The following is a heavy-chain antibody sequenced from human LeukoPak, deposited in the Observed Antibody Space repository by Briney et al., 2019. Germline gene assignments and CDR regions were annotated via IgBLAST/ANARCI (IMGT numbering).Heavy chain of an antibody. CDR2: IRYDGSNK. CDR3: AKSGTDFDWLFDY. Sequence: PGGSLRLSCAASGFTFSSYGMHWVRQAPGKGLGWVAFIRYDGSNKYYADSVKGRFTISRDNSKNTLYLQMNSLRAEDTAVYYCAKSGTDFDWLFDYWGQGTLVTVSS. D-gene: IGHD3-9*01. J-gene: IGHJ4*02. CDR1: GFTFSSYG. V-gene: IGHV3-30*02.